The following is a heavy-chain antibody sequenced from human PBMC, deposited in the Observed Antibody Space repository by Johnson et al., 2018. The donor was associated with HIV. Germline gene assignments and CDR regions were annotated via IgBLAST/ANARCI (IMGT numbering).Heavy chain of an antibody. V-gene: IGHV3-13*01. CDR1: GFSISNYD. D-gene: IGHD1-26*01. J-gene: IGHJ3*02. CDR2: IATTGDT. Sequence: VQLVESGGGSVQPGGSLRLSCAASGFSISNYDMHWVRQVTGNRLEWVSGIATTGDTYYLGSVKGRFTISRENAKNSLYLQVNSLRAGDTALYYCARGSYDGDAFDIWGQGTMVTVSS. CDR3: ARGSYDGDAFDI.